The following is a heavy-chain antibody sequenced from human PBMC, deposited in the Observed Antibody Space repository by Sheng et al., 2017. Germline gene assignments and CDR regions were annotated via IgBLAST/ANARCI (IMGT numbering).Heavy chain of an antibody. Sequence: QVQLVQSGAEVKKPGALSEGLLQGFWLHLYQLWYQLGATGPWTRALSGWEWISAYNGNTNYAQKLQGRVTMTTDTSTSTAYMELRSLRSDDTAVYYCARETASAARSLNDDAFDIWGQGTMVTVSS. J-gene: IGHJ3*02. CDR1: LHLYQLW. CDR2: ISAYNGNT. V-gene: IGHV1-18*01. D-gene: IGHD6-13*01. CDR3: ARETASAARSLNDDAFDI.